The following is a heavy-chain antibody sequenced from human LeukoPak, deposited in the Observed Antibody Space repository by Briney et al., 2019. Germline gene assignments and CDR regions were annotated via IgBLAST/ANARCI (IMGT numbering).Heavy chain of an antibody. CDR1: GFTFSNAW. Sequence: GGSLRLSCAASGFTFSNAWMSWVRQAPGKGLEWVSVIYSGGSTYYADSVKGRFTISRDNSKNTLYLQMNSLRAEDTAVYYCARGEPERYCSSTSCPVRYWGQGTLVTVSS. CDR2: IYSGGST. V-gene: IGHV3-66*02. J-gene: IGHJ4*02. D-gene: IGHD2-2*01. CDR3: ARGEPERYCSSTSCPVRY.